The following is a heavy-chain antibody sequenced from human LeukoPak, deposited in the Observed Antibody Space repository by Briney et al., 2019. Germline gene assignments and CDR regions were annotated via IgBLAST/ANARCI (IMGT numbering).Heavy chain of an antibody. Sequence: ASVKVSCKASGYTFTGYYMHWVRQAPGQGLEWMGWINPNSGGTKYAQRFQGRVTMTRDTSINTAYMELSRLRSDDTAVYYCARSGSYDAFDLWGQGTMVTVSS. J-gene: IGHJ3*01. D-gene: IGHD1-26*01. CDR3: ARSGSYDAFDL. V-gene: IGHV1-2*02. CDR2: INPNSGGT. CDR1: GYTFTGYY.